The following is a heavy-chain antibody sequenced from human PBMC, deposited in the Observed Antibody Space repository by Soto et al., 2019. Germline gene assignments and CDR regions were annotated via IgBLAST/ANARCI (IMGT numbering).Heavy chain of an antibody. CDR3: VRVWGGAFDI. Sequence: SETLSLTCTVSGGSISSYYWSWIRQPPGKGLEWIGYIYYSGSTNYNPSLKSRVTISVDTSKNQFSLKLSSVTAADTAVYYCVRVWGGAFDIWGQGTMDTVSS. CDR1: GGSISSYY. D-gene: IGHD1-26*01. CDR2: IYYSGST. J-gene: IGHJ3*02. V-gene: IGHV4-59*01.